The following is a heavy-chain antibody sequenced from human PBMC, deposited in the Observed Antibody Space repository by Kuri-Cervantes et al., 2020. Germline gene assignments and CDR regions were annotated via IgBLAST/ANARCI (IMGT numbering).Heavy chain of an antibody. CDR1: GDSVSSNSAA. CDR2: TYYRSMWYN. J-gene: IGHJ5*02. D-gene: IGHD5-18*01. V-gene: IGHV6-1*01. CDR3: AREIQLWLRRAWFDP. Sequence: SQTLSLTCAISGDSVSSNSAAWNWIRQSPSRGLEWLGRTYYRSMWYNDYAVSVKGRITINPDTFRNQFSLQLNSVSPEDTAVYYCAREIQLWLRRAWFDPWGQGTLVTVSS.